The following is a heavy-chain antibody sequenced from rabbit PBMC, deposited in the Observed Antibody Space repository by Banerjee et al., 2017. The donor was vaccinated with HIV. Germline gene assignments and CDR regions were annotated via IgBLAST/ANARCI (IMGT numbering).Heavy chain of an antibody. Sequence: QSLQESGGGLFQPGGSLALTCKASGFDLSNNDYMCWVRQAPGKGLEWIACIYIGDGRTYYASWAKGRFTISKTSSTTVTLQMTSLTAADTATYFCARGTYGYAGYAPNLWGPGTLVTVS. CDR3: ARGTYGYAGYAPNL. D-gene: IGHD6-1*01. CDR2: IYIGDGRT. J-gene: IGHJ4*01. V-gene: IGHV1S40*01. CDR1: GFDLSNNDY.